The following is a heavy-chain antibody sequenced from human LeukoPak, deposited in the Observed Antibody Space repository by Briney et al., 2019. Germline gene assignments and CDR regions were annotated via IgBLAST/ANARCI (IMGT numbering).Heavy chain of an antibody. J-gene: IGHJ5*02. CDR3: AKAGPNWFDP. D-gene: IGHD6-25*01. CDR2: IYTSGST. V-gene: IGHV4-4*09. Sequence: PSETLSLTCTVSGGSISSYYWSWIRQPPEKGLEWIGYIYTSGSTNYNPSLKSRVTISVDTSKNQFSLKLSSVTAADTAVYYCAKAGPNWFDPWGQGTLVTVSS. CDR1: GGSISSYY.